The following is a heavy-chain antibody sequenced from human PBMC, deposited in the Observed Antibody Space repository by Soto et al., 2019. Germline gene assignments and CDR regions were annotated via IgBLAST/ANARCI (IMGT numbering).Heavy chain of an antibody. CDR2: IYYSGST. J-gene: IGHJ5*02. CDR3: ARRYCSGGSCYLNWFDP. CDR1: GGSISSDY. Sequence: SETLSLTCTVSGGSISSDYWSWIRQPPGKGLEWIGYIYYSGSTNYNPSLKSRVTISVDTSKNQFSLKLSSVTAADTAVYYCARRYCSGGSCYLNWFDPWGQGTLVTVS. D-gene: IGHD2-15*01. V-gene: IGHV4-59*01.